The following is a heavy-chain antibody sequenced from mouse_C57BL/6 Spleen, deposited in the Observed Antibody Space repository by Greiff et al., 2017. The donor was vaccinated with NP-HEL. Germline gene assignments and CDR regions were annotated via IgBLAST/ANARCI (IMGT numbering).Heavy chain of an antibody. V-gene: IGHV5-4*01. CDR1: GFTFSSYA. D-gene: IGHD2-3*01. CDR2: ISDGGSYT. Sequence: EVQLVESGGGLVKPGGSLKLSCAASGFTFSSYAMSWVRQTPEKRLEWVATISDGGSYTYYPDNVKGRFTISRDNAKNNLYLQMSHLKSEDTAMYYCARDNDGYYVAWFAYWGQGTLVTVSA. CDR3: ARDNDGYYVAWFAY. J-gene: IGHJ3*01.